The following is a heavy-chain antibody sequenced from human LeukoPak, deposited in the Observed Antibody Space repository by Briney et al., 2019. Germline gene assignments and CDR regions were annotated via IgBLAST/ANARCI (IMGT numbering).Heavy chain of an antibody. CDR1: GGSFSGYY. CDR3: ASPPSELLRLGELSLIY. D-gene: IGHD3-16*02. V-gene: IGHV4-34*01. Sequence: SETLSLTCAVYGGSFSGYYWSWIRQPPGKGLEWIGEINHSGSTNYNPSLKSRVTISVDTSKNQFSLKLSSVTAADTAVYYCASPPSELLRLGELSLIYWGQGTLVTVSS. CDR2: INHSGST. J-gene: IGHJ4*02.